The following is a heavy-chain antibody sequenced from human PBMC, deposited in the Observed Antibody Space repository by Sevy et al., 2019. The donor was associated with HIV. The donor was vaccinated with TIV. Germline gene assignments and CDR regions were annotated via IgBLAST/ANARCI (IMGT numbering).Heavy chain of an antibody. CDR1: GFTPSTYG. V-gene: IGHV3-7*01. Sequence: GGSLRLSCAASGFTPSTYGMHWVRQAPGKGLEWVANIKQDGSEKYYVDSVKGRFTISRDNAKNTLFLQMNSLRAEDTAVYYCVREGRYSSSWYFGSPVQYYFDYWGQGTLVTVSS. J-gene: IGHJ4*02. CDR2: IKQDGSEK. CDR3: VREGRYSSSWYFGSPVQYYFDY. D-gene: IGHD6-13*01.